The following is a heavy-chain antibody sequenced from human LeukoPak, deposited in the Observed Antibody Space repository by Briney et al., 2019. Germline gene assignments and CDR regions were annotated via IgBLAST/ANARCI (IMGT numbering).Heavy chain of an antibody. J-gene: IGHJ5*01. CDR2: IYYSGST. D-gene: IGHD4-11*01. CDR3: ARHSQYQWFDP. CDR1: DGSISSYF. V-gene: IGHV4-59*08. Sequence: PSETLSLTCTLSDGSISSYFRSWIRQPPGKGLEWIGYIYYSGSTNYNPSLKSRVTISVDTSKNQFSLKLSSVTAADTAVYYCARHSQYQWFDPWGQGTLVTVSS.